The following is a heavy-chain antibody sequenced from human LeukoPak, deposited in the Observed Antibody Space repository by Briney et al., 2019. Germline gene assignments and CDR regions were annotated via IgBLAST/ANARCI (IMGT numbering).Heavy chain of an antibody. CDR3: ARDLYGSGSYGMDV. J-gene: IGHJ6*02. D-gene: IGHD3-10*01. Sequence: GGSLRLSCAASGFTFSSYSMNLVRQAPGKGLEWVSSISSSSSYIYYADSVKGRFTNSRDNAKNSLYLQMNSLRAEDTAVYYCARDLYGSGSYGMDVWGQGTTVTVSS. CDR1: GFTFSSYS. CDR2: ISSSSSYI. V-gene: IGHV3-21*01.